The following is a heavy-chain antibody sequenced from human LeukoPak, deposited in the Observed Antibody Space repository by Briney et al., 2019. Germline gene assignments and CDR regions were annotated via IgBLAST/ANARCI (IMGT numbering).Heavy chain of an antibody. D-gene: IGHD3-10*01. CDR2: IYYSGAT. CDR1: GGSIKGSY. Sequence: TSSETLSLTCTVSGGSIKGSYWTWIRQPPGKGLECIGYIYYSGATNYNPSLKRRVTISVDTSSNQFSLRLRSVTAADTAVYYCARLFGVRGSGYMDVWGQGTTVTVSS. V-gene: IGHV4-59*01. J-gene: IGHJ6*02. CDR3: ARLFGVRGSGYMDV.